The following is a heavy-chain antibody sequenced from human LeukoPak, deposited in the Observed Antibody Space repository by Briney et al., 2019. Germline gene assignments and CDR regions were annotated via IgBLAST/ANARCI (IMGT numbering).Heavy chain of an antibody. D-gene: IGHD3-22*01. V-gene: IGHV3-49*03. CDR1: GFTFGYYA. J-gene: IGHJ4*02. CDR2: IRRETYGGTT. Sequence: GRSLRLSCTASGFTFGYYAMSWFRQAPGKGLEWVGFIRRETYGGTTEYAACVKCRSSISRDDSKSIAYLQMNSLKTQDTAVYFYTTDPAGYAYGYSFFDYWGQGTLVTVSS. CDR3: TTDPAGYAYGYSFFDY.